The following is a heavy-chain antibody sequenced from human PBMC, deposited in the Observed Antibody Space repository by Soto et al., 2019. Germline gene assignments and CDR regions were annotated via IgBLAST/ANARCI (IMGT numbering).Heavy chain of an antibody. J-gene: IGHJ5*02. CDR1: GYRFTNYW. D-gene: IGHD1-7*01. CDR2: IYPGDSDT. Sequence: PGESLKISCEGSGYRFTNYWIGWVRQMPGKGLEWMGIIYPGDSDTRYSPSFQGQVTISADKSVNTAYLQWRSLKASDTAIYYCARYRHLNDTNYYWFDPWGQGTLVTVSS. V-gene: IGHV5-51*01. CDR3: ARYRHLNDTNYYWFDP.